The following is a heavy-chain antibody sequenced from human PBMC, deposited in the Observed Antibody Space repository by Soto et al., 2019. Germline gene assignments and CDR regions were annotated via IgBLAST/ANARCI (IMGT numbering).Heavy chain of an antibody. D-gene: IGHD6-13*01. Sequence: QVQLVQSGAEVKKPGSSVKVSCKASGVTFSSYAISWVRQAPGQGLEWMGGIIAIFGTANYAQKFQGRVTITADKSTSTVYMELSSLRSADTAVYYCAPIAFGIAAAGTGWGQGTLVTVSS. V-gene: IGHV1-69*06. J-gene: IGHJ4*02. CDR1: GVTFSSYA. CDR2: IIAIFGTA. CDR3: APIAFGIAAAGTG.